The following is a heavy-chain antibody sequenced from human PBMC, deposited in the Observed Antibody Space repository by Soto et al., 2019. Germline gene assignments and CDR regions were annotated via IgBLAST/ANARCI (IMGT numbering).Heavy chain of an antibody. Sequence: QVQLQQWGAGLLKPSETLSLTCAVYGGSFSGYYWSWIRQPPGKGLEWIGEINHSGSTNYNPSLKSRVTLSVDTSKNQFSLKLSSVTAADTAVYYCARKRGTTVTTRYFQHWGQGTLVTVSS. V-gene: IGHV4-34*01. CDR1: GGSFSGYY. D-gene: IGHD4-17*01. CDR2: INHSGST. J-gene: IGHJ1*01. CDR3: ARKRGTTVTTRYFQH.